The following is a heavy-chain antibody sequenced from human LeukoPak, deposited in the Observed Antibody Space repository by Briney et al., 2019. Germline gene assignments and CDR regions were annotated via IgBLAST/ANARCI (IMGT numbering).Heavy chain of an antibody. CDR2: IIPIFGTA. CDR3: ARSSQEWLQSVIWFDP. V-gene: IGHV1-69*13. Sequence: ASVKVSCKASGGTFSSYAISWLHQAPGQGLKWMGGIIPIFGTANYAQKFQGRVTITADESTSTAYMELSSLRSEDTAVYYCARSSQEWLQSVIWFDPWGQGTLVTVSS. CDR1: GGTFSSYA. J-gene: IGHJ5*02. D-gene: IGHD3-3*01.